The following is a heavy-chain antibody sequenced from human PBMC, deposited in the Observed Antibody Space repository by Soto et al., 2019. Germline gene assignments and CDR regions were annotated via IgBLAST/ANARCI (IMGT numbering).Heavy chain of an antibody. Sequence: EVQLLESGGGLGQPGGSLRLSCAASGFTFSRDAMSWVRQAPGKGLEWVSLITDNGGRTYYADSVKGRFTISRDNTKNTVFLQMNSLRVEDTAIYYCAKERATTTAFDYWGQGVLVTVSS. D-gene: IGHD4-17*01. CDR1: GFTFSRDA. J-gene: IGHJ4*02. CDR2: ITDNGGRT. CDR3: AKERATTTAFDY. V-gene: IGHV3-23*01.